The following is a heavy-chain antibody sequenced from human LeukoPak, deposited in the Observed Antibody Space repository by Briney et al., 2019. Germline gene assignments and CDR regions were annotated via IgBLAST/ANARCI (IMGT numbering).Heavy chain of an antibody. Sequence: PGGSLRLSCAASGFTFSSYAMSWVRQAPGKGLEWVSAISGSGGSTYYADSVKGRFTISRDNSKNTLYLQMNSLRAEHTAVYYCAKTREAISGWAGFDYWGQGTLVTVSS. CDR2: ISGSGGST. CDR1: GFTFSSYA. D-gene: IGHD6-19*01. CDR3: AKTREAISGWAGFDY. V-gene: IGHV3-23*01. J-gene: IGHJ4*02.